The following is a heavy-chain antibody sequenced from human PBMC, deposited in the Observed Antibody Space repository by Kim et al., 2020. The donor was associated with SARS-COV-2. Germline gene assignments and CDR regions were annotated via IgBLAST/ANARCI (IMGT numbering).Heavy chain of an antibody. J-gene: IGHJ4*02. D-gene: IGHD3-10*01. Sequence: LKSRVTISVDTSKNQFSLKLSSVTAADTAVYYCARGNDYGSGSYYTFDYWGQGTLVTVSS. V-gene: IGHV4-34*01. CDR3: ARGNDYGSGSYYTFDY.